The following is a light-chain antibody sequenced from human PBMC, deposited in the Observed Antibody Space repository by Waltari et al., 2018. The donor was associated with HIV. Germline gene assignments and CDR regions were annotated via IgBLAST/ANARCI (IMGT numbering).Light chain of an antibody. CDR2: SGS. CDR3: RRALGGPWT. J-gene: IGKJ1*01. Sequence: IVMTQSPLSLPVTPGEPASISCTSSQRPLHRNGYNSLAWYLQKPGQSPHPLTHSGSHRASGVADRLSGSGSGADGTLKSSRVEAEDVGVYCCRRALGGPWTFGQGTKVDIK. CDR1: QRPLHRNGYNS. V-gene: IGKV2-28*01.